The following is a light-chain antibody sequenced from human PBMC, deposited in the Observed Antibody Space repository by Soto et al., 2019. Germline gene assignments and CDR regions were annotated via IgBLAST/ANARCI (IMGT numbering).Light chain of an antibody. CDR2: DAS. V-gene: IGKV3-11*01. CDR3: QQRSNWPPIFT. Sequence: EIVLTQSPATLSLSPGERATLSCRASQSVSSYFAWYQQKPGQAPRLLIYDASNRATGIPARFSGSGSGTDFTLTISSLEPEDFAVYYCQQRSNWPPIFTCGPGTKVDIK. J-gene: IGKJ3*01. CDR1: QSVSSY.